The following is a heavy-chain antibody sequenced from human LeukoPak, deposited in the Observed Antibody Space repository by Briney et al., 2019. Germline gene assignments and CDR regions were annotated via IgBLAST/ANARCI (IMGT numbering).Heavy chain of an antibody. J-gene: IGHJ3*02. V-gene: IGHV3-48*01. CDR3: AKRLQCRSGCDAFDI. CDR2: ISSSSSTI. CDR1: GFTFSSYS. D-gene: IGHD5-12*01. Sequence: GGSLRLSCAASGFTFSSYSMNWVRQAPGKGLEWVSYISSSSSTIYYADSVKGRFTISRDNSKNTLYLQMNSLRAEDTAVYYCAKRLQCRSGCDAFDIWGQGTMVTVSS.